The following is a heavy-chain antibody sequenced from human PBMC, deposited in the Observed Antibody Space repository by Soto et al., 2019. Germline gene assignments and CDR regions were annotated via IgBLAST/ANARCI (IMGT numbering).Heavy chain of an antibody. D-gene: IGHD4-17*01. Sequence: SVKVSCKASGGTFSSYAISWVRQAPGQGLEWMGGIIPIFGTANYAQKFQGRVTITADESTSTAYMELSSLRSEDTAVYYCARDHEYGDYIPFDYWSQGTLVTVSS. V-gene: IGHV1-69*13. CDR2: IIPIFGTA. CDR1: GGTFSSYA. CDR3: ARDHEYGDYIPFDY. J-gene: IGHJ4*02.